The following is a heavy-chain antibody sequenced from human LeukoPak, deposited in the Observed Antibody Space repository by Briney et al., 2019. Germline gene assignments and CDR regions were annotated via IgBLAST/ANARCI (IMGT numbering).Heavy chain of an antibody. V-gene: IGHV3-23*01. CDR3: AKGQRYSYGFDY. Sequence: GGSLRLSCAASGFTFSSYAMSWVRQAPGKGLEWVSAISGSGSTTYYADSVKGRFTISRGNSKNTLYLQMNSPRAEDTAVYYCAKGQRYSYGFDYWGQGTLVTVSS. D-gene: IGHD5-18*01. CDR1: GFTFSSYA. CDR2: ISGSGSTT. J-gene: IGHJ4*02.